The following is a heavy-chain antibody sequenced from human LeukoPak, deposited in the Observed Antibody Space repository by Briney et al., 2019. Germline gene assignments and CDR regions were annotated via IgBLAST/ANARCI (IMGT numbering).Heavy chain of an antibody. Sequence: SETLSLTCAVYGGSFSGYYWSWTRQPPGKGLEWIGEINHSGSTNYNPSLKSRVTISVDTSKNQFSLKLSSVTAADTAVYYCARAFYDYVWGSYRSASLDYWGQGTLVTVSS. CDR3: ARAFYDYVWGSYRSASLDY. CDR2: INHSGST. D-gene: IGHD3-16*02. V-gene: IGHV4-34*01. J-gene: IGHJ4*02. CDR1: GGSFSGYY.